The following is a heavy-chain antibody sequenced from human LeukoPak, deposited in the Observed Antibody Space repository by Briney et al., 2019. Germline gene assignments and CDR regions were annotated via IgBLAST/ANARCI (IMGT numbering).Heavy chain of an antibody. D-gene: IGHD7-27*01. CDR2: IKQDGREE. J-gene: IGHJ6*02. Sequence: GGSLRLSCAASGFTFSDYWMSWVRQAPGKGPEWVAAIKQDGREEHYVDSVKGRFTVSRDNARNSLFLQMNSLRVEDTAVYYCTTYKNWVAGDVWGQGTTVSVSS. CDR1: GFTFSDYW. CDR3: TTYKNWVAGDV. V-gene: IGHV3-7*01.